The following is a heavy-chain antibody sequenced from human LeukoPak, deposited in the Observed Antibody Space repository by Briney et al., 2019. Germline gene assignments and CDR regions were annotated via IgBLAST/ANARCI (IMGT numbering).Heavy chain of an antibody. CDR2: IYPGDSDT. V-gene: IGHV5-51*01. CDR3: ATAASMTTVNAASDY. Sequence: GESLKISCKGSGYSFTSYWIGWVRQMPGKGLEWMGIIYPGDSDTRYSPSFQGQVTISADKSISTAYLQWSSLKASDTAMYCCATAASMTTVNAASDYWGQGTLVTVSS. D-gene: IGHD4-17*01. J-gene: IGHJ4*02. CDR1: GYSFTSYW.